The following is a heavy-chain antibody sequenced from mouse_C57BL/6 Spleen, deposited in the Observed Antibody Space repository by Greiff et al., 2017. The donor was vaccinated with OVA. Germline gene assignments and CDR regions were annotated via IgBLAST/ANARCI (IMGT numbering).Heavy chain of an antibody. V-gene: IGHV1-64*01. CDR1: GYTFTSYW. CDR3: ARGGLYYYAVDY. J-gene: IGHJ4*01. CDR2: IHPNSGST. Sequence: QVQLQQPGAELVKPGASVKLSCKASGYTFTSYWMHWVKQRPGQGLEWIGMIHPNSGSTNYNEKFKSKATLTVDKSSSTAYMQLSSLTSEDSAVDYCARGGLYYYAVDYWGQGTSVTVSS.